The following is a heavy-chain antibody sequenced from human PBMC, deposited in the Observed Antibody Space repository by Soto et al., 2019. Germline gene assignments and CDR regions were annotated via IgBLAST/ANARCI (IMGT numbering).Heavy chain of an antibody. D-gene: IGHD3-10*01. V-gene: IGHV3-7*01. Sequence: DVELVESGGGFIQPGGTLRLSCAASEITFTSYWMSWVRQGPGTGLQWVANINQDGSDERYVDSVRGRFTISRDNAQNSLYLQMNSLRPEDTAVYYCARGRPGSRRGYYFDAWGQGTLVSVSS. CDR2: INQDGSDE. CDR1: EITFTSYW. J-gene: IGHJ4*02. CDR3: ARGRPGSRRGYYFDA.